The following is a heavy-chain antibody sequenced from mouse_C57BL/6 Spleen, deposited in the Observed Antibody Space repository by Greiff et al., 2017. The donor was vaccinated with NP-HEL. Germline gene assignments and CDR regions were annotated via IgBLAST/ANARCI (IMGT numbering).Heavy chain of an antibody. D-gene: IGHD2-4*01. CDR3: ARQDDYDGGDAMDY. CDR1: GFTFSSYG. J-gene: IGHJ4*01. CDR2: ISSGGSYT. V-gene: IGHV5-6*01. Sequence: EVMLVESGGDLVKPGGSLKLSCAASGFTFSSYGMSWVRQTPDKRLEWVATISSGGSYTYYPDSVKGRFTISRDNAKNTLYLQMSSLKSEDTAMYYCARQDDYDGGDAMDYWGQGTSVTVSS.